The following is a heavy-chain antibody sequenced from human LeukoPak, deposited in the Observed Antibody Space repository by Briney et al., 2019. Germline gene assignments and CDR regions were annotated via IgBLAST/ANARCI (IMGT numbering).Heavy chain of an antibody. V-gene: IGHV1-3*01. CDR3: ARDRSGSYAK. CDR2: INAGNGNT. D-gene: IGHD1-26*01. CDR1: GYTFTSYA. Sequence: ASVKVSCKASGYTFTSYAMHWVRQAPGQRLEWMGWINAGNGNTKYSQKLQGRVTMTTDTSTSTAYMELRSLRSDDTAVYYCARDRSGSYAKWGQGTLVTVSS. J-gene: IGHJ4*02.